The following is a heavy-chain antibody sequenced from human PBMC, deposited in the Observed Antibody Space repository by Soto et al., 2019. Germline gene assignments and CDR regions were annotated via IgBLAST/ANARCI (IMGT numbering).Heavy chain of an antibody. CDR2: ISGSGGNT. D-gene: IGHD2-2*01. V-gene: IGHV3-23*01. CDR1: GFTYSSYA. CDR3: AKEPAPGNIYSDY. Sequence: EVQLLESGGGLVQPGGSLRLSCAASGFTYSSYAMSWVRQAPGKGLEWISAISGSGGNTYYADSVKGRFTISRDNSKNTLYLQMNSLRAEDTAVYYCAKEPAPGNIYSDYWGQGTLVTVSS. J-gene: IGHJ4*02.